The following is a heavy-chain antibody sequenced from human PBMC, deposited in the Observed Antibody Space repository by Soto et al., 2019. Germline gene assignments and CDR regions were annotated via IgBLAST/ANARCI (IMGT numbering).Heavy chain of an antibody. D-gene: IGHD4-17*01. CDR3: ARGEADYGEYDAFDI. Sequence: ASVKVSCKASGGTFSSYAISWVRQAPGQGLEWMGGIIHIFGTANYAQKFQGRVTITADESTSTAYMELSSLRSEDTAVYYCARGEADYGEYDAFDIWGQGTMVTVSS. J-gene: IGHJ3*02. CDR2: IIHIFGTA. CDR1: GGTFSSYA. V-gene: IGHV1-69*13.